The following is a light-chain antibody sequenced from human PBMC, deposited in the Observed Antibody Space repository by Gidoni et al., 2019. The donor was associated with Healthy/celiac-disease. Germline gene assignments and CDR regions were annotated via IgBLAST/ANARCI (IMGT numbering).Light chain of an antibody. V-gene: IGKV3-20*01. Sequence: IVLTQSPGTLFLSPGERATLSCRASQSVSSSYLAWYQQKPGQAPRLLIYGASSRATGIPDRFSGSGSGTDFTLTISRLEPEDFAVYYRQQYGSSFTFGPGTKVDIK. J-gene: IGKJ3*01. CDR2: GAS. CDR3: QQYGSSFT. CDR1: QSVSSSY.